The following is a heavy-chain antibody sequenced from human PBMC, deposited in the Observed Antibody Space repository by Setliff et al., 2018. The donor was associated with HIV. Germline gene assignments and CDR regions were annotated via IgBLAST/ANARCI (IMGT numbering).Heavy chain of an antibody. J-gene: IGHJ6*03. CDR2: INYRGNT. CDR1: GGSISTSRYY. V-gene: IGHV4-39*01. D-gene: IGHD3-10*01. CDR3: ASLDGSESPYIYYYYMDV. Sequence: SETLSLTCTVSGGSISTSRYYWGWIRQPPGKGLEWIGSINYRGNTYYNPSLKSRAAISVDTSRNQISLKLSSVTAADTAVYYCASLDGSESPYIYYYYMDVWGKGTAVTVS.